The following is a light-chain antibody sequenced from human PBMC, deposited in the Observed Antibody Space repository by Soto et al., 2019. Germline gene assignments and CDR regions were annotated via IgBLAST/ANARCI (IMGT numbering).Light chain of an antibody. CDR3: QQRSNWPVT. CDR1: QSVSSY. V-gene: IGKV3-11*01. CDR2: DAS. Sequence: EIVLTQSPATLSLSPAERATLSCRASQSVSSYLAWYQQKPGQAPRLLIYDASSRATGIPARFSGSGSGTDFTLTISSLEPEDFAVYYCQQRSNWPVTFGQGTKVDIK. J-gene: IGKJ1*01.